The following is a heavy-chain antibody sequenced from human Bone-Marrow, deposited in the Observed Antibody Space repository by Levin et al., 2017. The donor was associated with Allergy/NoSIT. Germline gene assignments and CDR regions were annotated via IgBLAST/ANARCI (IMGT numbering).Heavy chain of an antibody. CDR2: IKTRNGDT. D-gene: IGHD4-17*01. J-gene: IGHJ6*02. Sequence: AASVKVSCKASGYIFRGYSVHWVRQAPGQGLEWMGWIKTRNGDTNYAQKFEGRVTMTRDTSITVVHMELTRLKSDDTAVYYCAIENDFGDFDGGLDVWGQGTTVTVS. CDR1: GYIFRGYS. CDR3: AIENDFGDFDGGLDV. V-gene: IGHV1-2*02.